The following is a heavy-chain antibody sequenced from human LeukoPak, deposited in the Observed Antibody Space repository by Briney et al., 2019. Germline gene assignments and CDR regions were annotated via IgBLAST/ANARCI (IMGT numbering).Heavy chain of an antibody. CDR1: GFAFSVYA. J-gene: IGHJ5*01. V-gene: IGHV3-23*01. CDR3: AKPISGGLAVTADWFNP. CDR2: INANSGTT. Sequence: GGSLRLSCTASGFAFSVYAMSWLRQPPGKGLEWVSTINANSGTTSYAASVRGRFTISRDNSKNTLYLQLYTLRADDTATYYCAKPISGGLAVTADWFNPWGQGTLVVVSS. D-gene: IGHD6-19*01.